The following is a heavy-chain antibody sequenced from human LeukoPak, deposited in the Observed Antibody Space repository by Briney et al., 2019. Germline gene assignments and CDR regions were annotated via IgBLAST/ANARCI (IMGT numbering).Heavy chain of an antibody. D-gene: IGHD3-10*01. CDR1: GFTLSSYS. CDR2: ISSSSSYI. CDR3: ARDDYYGSGSYFN. J-gene: IGHJ4*02. Sequence: GGSLRLSCAASGFTLSSYSMNWVRQAPGKGLEWVSSISSSSSYIYYADSVKGRFTISRDNAKNSLYLQMNSLRAEDTAVYYCARDDYYGSGSYFNWGQGTLVTVSS. V-gene: IGHV3-21*01.